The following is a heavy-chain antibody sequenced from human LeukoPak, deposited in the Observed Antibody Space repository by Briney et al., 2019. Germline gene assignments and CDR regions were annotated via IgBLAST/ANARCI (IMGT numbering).Heavy chain of an antibody. V-gene: IGHV6-1*01. J-gene: IGHJ6*03. Sequence: SQTLSLTCAISGDSVSSNSAAWNWIRQSPSRGLEWLGRTYYRSKWYNDYAVSVKSRITINPDTSMNQFSLQLNSVTPEDTAVYYCARDLLRGPSYYYYYMDVWGKGTTATVSS. CDR1: GDSVSSNSAA. CDR2: TYYRSKWYN. D-gene: IGHD3-10*01. CDR3: ARDLLRGPSYYYYYMDV.